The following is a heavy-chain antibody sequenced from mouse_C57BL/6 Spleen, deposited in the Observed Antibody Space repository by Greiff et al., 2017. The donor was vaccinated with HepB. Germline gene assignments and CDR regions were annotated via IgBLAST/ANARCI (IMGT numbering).Heavy chain of an antibody. Sequence: VQLKQSGPELVKPGASVKISCKASGYSFTGYYMNWVKQSPEKSLEWIGEINPSTGGTTYNQKFKAKATLTVDKSSSTAYMQLKSLTSEDSAVYYCARDLGGAMDYWGQGTSVTVSS. CDR1: GYSFTGYY. CDR3: ARDLGGAMDY. CDR2: INPSTGGT. D-gene: IGHD4-1*01. V-gene: IGHV1-42*01. J-gene: IGHJ4*01.